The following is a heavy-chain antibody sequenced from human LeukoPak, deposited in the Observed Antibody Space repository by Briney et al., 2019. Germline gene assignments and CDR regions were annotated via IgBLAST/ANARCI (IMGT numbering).Heavy chain of an antibody. Sequence: SETLSLTCTVSGGSISSYYWSWIRQPPGKGLEWIGYIYYSGSTNYNPSLKSRVTISVDAYKNQFSLKLSSVTAADTAVYYCARAVTVTTLQYYFDYWGQGTLVTVSS. J-gene: IGHJ4*02. D-gene: IGHD4-17*01. CDR1: GGSISSYY. CDR3: ARAVTVTTLQYYFDY. V-gene: IGHV4-59*01. CDR2: IYYSGST.